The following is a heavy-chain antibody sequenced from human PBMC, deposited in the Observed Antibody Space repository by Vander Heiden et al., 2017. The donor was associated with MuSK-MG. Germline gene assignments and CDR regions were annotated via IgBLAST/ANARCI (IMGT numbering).Heavy chain of an antibody. J-gene: IGHJ6*02. D-gene: IGHD3-10*01. V-gene: IGHV3-48*02. Sequence: EVQLVESGGGLVQPGGSLRPSCAASGFTFSSYSMNWVRQAPGKGLEWVSYISSSSSTIYYADSVKGRFTISRDNAKNSLYLQMNSLRDEDTAVYYCARDFGYYYGSGSYYYYGMDVWGQGTTVTVSS. CDR3: ARDFGYYYGSGSYYYYGMDV. CDR1: GFTFSSYS. CDR2: ISSSSSTI.